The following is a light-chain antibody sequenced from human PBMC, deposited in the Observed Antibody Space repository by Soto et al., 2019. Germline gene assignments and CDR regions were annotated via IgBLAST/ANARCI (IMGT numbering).Light chain of an antibody. CDR2: SNN. CDR3: AAWDDSLNSWL. V-gene: IGLV1-44*01. CDR1: SSNLERNI. Sequence: QSVLTQPPSASGTPGQRVTISCSGSSSNLERNIVNWYQQLPGTAPKLLINSNNKRPSGVPDRFSGSKTGTSASLAISGLQSEDEADYYCAAWDDSLNSWLFGGGTKLTVL. J-gene: IGLJ3*02.